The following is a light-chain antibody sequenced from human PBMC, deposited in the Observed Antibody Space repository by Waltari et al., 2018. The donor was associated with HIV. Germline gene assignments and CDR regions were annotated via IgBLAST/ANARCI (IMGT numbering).Light chain of an antibody. J-gene: IGLJ2*01. CDR1: SSNIGAGND. CDR3: QSYDSSLSVL. Sequence: QSVLTQPPSGSGAPGQRVTISCTGSSSNIGAGNDVHGYQQRPGTAPKLLIYGNTNRPSGVPDRISGSKSGTSASLAITGLQAEDEADYDCQSYDSSLSVLFGGGTKLTVL. V-gene: IGLV1-40*01. CDR2: GNT.